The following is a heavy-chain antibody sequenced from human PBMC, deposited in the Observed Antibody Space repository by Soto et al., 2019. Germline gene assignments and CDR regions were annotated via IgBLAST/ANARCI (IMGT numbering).Heavy chain of an antibody. CDR3: TRRLPLSTYYYYGMDV. CDR1: GFTFSGSA. Sequence: GGSLRLSCAASGFTFSGSAMHWVRQASGKGLEWVGRIRSKANSYATAYAASVKGRFTISRDDSKNTAYLQMNSLKTEDTAVYYCTRRLPLSTYYYYGMDVWGQGTTVTVSS. V-gene: IGHV3-73*01. J-gene: IGHJ6*02. CDR2: IRSKANSYAT.